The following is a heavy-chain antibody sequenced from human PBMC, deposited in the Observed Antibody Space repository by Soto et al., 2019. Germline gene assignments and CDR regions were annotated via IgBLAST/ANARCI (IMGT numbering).Heavy chain of an antibody. CDR1: GFTFSSYC. J-gene: IGHJ4*02. CDR2: ISYDGSNK. Sequence: GGSLRLSCAASGFTFSSYCMHWVRQAPGKGLEWVAVISYDGSNKYYADSVKGRFTISRDNSKNTLYLQMNSLRAEDTAVYYCAKGGLYAVYSGYDFDYWGQGTLVTVSS. V-gene: IGHV3-30*18. D-gene: IGHD5-12*01. CDR3: AKGGLYAVYSGYDFDY.